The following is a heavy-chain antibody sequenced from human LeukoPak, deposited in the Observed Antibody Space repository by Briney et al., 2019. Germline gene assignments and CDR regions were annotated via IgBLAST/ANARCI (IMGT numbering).Heavy chain of an antibody. CDR2: ISSSSSDI. J-gene: IGHJ5*02. V-gene: IGHV3-21*04. CDR1: GFLFSSYS. D-gene: IGHD3-10*01. CDR3: ARVRITMVRGVNLIWFDP. Sequence: GGSLRLSCAASGFLFSSYSMNWVRQAPGKGLEWVSSISSSSSDIYYAGSVKGRFTISRDNAKNSLYLQMNSLRVEDTAVYYCARVRITMVRGVNLIWFDPWGQGTLVTVSS.